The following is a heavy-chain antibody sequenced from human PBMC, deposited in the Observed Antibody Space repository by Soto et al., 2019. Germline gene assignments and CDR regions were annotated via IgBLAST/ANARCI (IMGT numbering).Heavy chain of an antibody. CDR3: AGRYGSCFDS. D-gene: IGHD2-2*03. CDR2: IYYSGST. V-gene: IGHV4-59*08. J-gene: IGHJ4*02. Sequence: PSETLSLTCTVSGGSISSYYWSWIRQPPGKGLEWIGYIYYSGSTNYNPSLKSRVTISVDTSKNQFSLKLSSVTAADTAVYYCAGRYGSCFDSWSQGTLVTVSS. CDR1: GGSISSYY.